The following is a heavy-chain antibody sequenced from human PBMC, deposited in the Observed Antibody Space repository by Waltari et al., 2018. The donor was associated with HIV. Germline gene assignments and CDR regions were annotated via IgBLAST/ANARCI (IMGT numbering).Heavy chain of an antibody. CDR2: IKTKTDGGTT. J-gene: IGHJ6*02. CDR1: GLTFRDAW. CDR3: TTVLYDGGGMDV. Sequence: EVQLVESGGGLVKPGGSLILSCADSGLTFRDAWMGWVRQAPGKGLEWVGLIKTKTDGGTTDSPAPVKGRFTISRDDSKNTLYLQMNSLKTEDTAVYYCTTVLYDGGGMDVWGQGTTVTVSS. D-gene: IGHD3-22*01. V-gene: IGHV3-15*01.